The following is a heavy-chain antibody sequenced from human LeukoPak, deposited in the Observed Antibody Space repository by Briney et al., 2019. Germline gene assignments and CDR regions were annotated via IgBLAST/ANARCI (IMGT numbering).Heavy chain of an antibody. CDR1: GFTFSSYS. CDR3: AKGVTDLTYYYFDY. Sequence: GGSLRLSCAASGFTFSSYSMNWVRQAPGKGLEWVSGISWNSGSIGYADSVKGRFTISRDNAKNSLYLQMNSLRAEDTALYYCAKGVTDLTYYYFDYWGQGTLVTVSS. CDR2: ISWNSGSI. D-gene: IGHD2-21*02. V-gene: IGHV3-9*01. J-gene: IGHJ4*02.